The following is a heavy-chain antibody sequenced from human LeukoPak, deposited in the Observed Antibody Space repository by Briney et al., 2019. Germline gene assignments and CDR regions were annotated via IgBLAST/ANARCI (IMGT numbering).Heavy chain of an antibody. CDR2: ISGSGGST. Sequence: GGSLRLSCAASGFTFSSYAMSWVRQAPGEGLEWVSAISGSGGSTYYADSVKGRFTISRDNSKNTLYLQMNSLRAEDTAVYYCAKEYYYDSSGYYAYWGQGTLVTVSS. CDR3: AKEYYYDSSGYYAY. V-gene: IGHV3-23*01. D-gene: IGHD3-22*01. J-gene: IGHJ4*02. CDR1: GFTFSSYA.